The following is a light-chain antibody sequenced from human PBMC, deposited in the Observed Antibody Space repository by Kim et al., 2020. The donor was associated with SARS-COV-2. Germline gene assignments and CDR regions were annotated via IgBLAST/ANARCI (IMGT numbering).Light chain of an antibody. CDR3: GTWDSSLSAGYV. J-gene: IGLJ1*01. Sequence: QKVTISCSGSSSNIGNNYVSWYQQLPGTAPKLLIYDNNKRPSGIPDRFSGSKSGTSATLGITGLQTGDEADYYCGTWDSSLSAGYVFGIGTKVTVL. V-gene: IGLV1-51*01. CDR1: SSNIGNNY. CDR2: DNN.